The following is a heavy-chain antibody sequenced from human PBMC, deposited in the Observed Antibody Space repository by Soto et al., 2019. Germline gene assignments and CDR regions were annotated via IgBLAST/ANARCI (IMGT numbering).Heavy chain of an antibody. J-gene: IGHJ5*01. V-gene: IGHV5-51*01. CDR1: GYRFISFW. CDR2: IYPGDSDT. D-gene: IGHD4-4*01. Sequence: VVLQKVSSKGSGYRFISFWIGRVRQMPGKGLEWMGIIYPGDSDTRYSPSFQGQVTISADKSISTAYLQWSSLKASDTAMYYCARHPITTVTTWFDYWGQGTLVTVSS. CDR3: ARHPITTVTTWFDY.